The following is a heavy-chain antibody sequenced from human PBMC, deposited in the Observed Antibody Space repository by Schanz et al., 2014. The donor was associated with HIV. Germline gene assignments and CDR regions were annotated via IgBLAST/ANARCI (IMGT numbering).Heavy chain of an antibody. CDR3: ARGDILTGLYPYYFDS. Sequence: QVLLVQSGPEVKKPGSSVKVSCTASGGTFSNFAISWVRQAPGQGLEWMGLINPYDGSTSNAQKFQGRVTMTRDTSTSTVYMQLSSLTSDDTAVYYCARGDILTGLYPYYFDSWGQGTLVTVSS. D-gene: IGHD3-9*01. CDR2: INPYDGST. J-gene: IGHJ4*02. CDR1: GGTFSNFA. V-gene: IGHV1-46*01.